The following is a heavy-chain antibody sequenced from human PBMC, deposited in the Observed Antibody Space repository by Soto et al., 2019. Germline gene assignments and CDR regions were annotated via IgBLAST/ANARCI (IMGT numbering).Heavy chain of an antibody. V-gene: IGHV3-30-3*01. CDR1: GFTFSNYA. J-gene: IGHJ6*02. CDR3: ARDAYGIDV. Sequence: QEQLVESGGGVVQPGRSLRLSCVASGFTFSNYAMHWVRQAPGKGLDWVAVISYDANNENYADSVKGRFTISRDSSKNTVYLQMNSLRGEDTAVYYCARDAYGIDVWGQGTTVTVSS. CDR2: ISYDANNE.